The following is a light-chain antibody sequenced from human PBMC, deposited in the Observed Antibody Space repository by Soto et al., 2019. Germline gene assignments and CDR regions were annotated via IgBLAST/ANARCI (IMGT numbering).Light chain of an antibody. CDR3: QWRSDWPPRLT. J-gene: IGKJ4*01. CDR1: ESIGNY. V-gene: IGKV3-11*01. Sequence: EVVLTQSPATLSLSPGERATLSCRASESIGNYLAWYQQKLGQAPKLLIYDASHRAIGIPGRFSGDESGTEFNLAISSLEPEDFAVYYCQWRSDWPPRLTFGGGTKVEIK. CDR2: DAS.